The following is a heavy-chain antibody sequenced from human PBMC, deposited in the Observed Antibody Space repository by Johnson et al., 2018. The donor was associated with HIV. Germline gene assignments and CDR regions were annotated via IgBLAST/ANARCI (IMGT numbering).Heavy chain of an antibody. CDR2: ISSSGSTI. CDR1: GFTFSSYA. V-gene: IGHV3-48*04. CDR3: ARDNLRQLDAFDI. D-gene: IGHD3-16*01. J-gene: IGHJ3*02. Sequence: VQLVESGGGVVQPGRSLRLSCAASGFTFSSYAMHWVRQAPGKGLEWVSYISSSGSTIYYADSVKGRFTISRDNAKNSLYLQMNSLRAEDTAVYYCARDNLRQLDAFDIWGQGTMVTVSS.